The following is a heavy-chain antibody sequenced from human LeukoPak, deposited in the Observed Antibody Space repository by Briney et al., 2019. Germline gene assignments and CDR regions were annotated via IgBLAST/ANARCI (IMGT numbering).Heavy chain of an antibody. CDR1: GYTFTYYD. CDR2: MNPNSGNT. Sequence: ASVKVSCKASGYTFTYYDINWVRQATGQGLEWMGWMNPNSGNTGYGQKFQGGVTMTRNTPTSTAYMELSSLRSEDTAVYYCARVGSYDAFDIWGQGTMVTVSS. V-gene: IGHV1-8*01. CDR3: ARVGSYDAFDI. J-gene: IGHJ3*02.